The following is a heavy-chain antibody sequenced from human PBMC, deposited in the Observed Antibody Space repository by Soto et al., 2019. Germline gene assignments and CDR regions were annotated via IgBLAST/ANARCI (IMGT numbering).Heavy chain of an antibody. CDR1: GDSISSGDQF. J-gene: IGHJ4*02. Sequence: QVQLQESGPGLVKPSQTLSLTCTVSGDSISSGDQFWSWIRQPPGKDLEWIGYIYYSGSTYYNPSLKSRVTISVDTSKKQFSLKLSSVTAADTAVYYCARGRGYSYGIDYWGQGTLVTVSS. CDR2: IYYSGST. CDR3: ARGRGYSYGIDY. D-gene: IGHD5-18*01. V-gene: IGHV4-30-4*01.